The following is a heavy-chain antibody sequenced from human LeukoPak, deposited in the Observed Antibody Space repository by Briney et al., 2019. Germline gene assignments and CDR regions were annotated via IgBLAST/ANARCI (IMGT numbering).Heavy chain of an antibody. D-gene: IGHD2-15*01. CDR3: ASGYCSGGSCYSGAFDI. CDR1: GFTVSSNY. J-gene: IGHJ3*02. V-gene: IGHV3-66*01. CDR2: IYSGGST. Sequence: GGSLRLSCAASGFTVSSNYMSWVRQAPGKGLEWVSVIYSGGSTYYADSVKGRFTISRDNSKNTLYLQMNSLRAEDTAVYYCASGYCSGGSCYSGAFDIWGQGTMVTVSS.